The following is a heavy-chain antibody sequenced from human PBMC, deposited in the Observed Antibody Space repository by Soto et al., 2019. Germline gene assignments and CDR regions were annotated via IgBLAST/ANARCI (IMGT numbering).Heavy chain of an antibody. J-gene: IGHJ5*02. Sequence: ASVKVSCKASGGTFSSYTISWVRQPPGQGLEWMGRIIPILGIANYAQKFQGRVTITADKSTSTAYMELSSLRSEDTAVYYCARDGEYTDPPPYRFAPWGQGTLVTVSS. CDR1: GGTFSSYT. V-gene: IGHV1-69*04. CDR3: ARDGEYTDPPPYRFAP. D-gene: IGHD6-6*01. CDR2: IIPILGIA.